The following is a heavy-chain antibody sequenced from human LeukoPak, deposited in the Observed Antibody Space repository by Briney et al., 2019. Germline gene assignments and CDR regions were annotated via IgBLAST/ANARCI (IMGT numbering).Heavy chain of an antibody. J-gene: IGHJ4*02. CDR2: ISWNSGNI. Sequence: GGSLRLSCAASGFTFDDYAMHWVRQAPGKGLEWVSGISWNSGNIGYAGSVKGRFTISRDNAKNSLYLQMNSLRAEDTALYYCAKARSGYYSAYFDYWGQGTLVTVSS. CDR1: GFTFDDYA. CDR3: AKARSGYYSAYFDY. V-gene: IGHV3-9*01. D-gene: IGHD3-22*01.